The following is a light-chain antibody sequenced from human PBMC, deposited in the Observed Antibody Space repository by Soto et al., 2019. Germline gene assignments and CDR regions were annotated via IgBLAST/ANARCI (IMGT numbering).Light chain of an antibody. CDR2: DAS. V-gene: IGKV1-9*01. CDR1: QGISNY. Sequence: DIQMTQSPSSLSASVGDRVTITCRASQGISNYLAWYQQRPGKAPNLLIFDASTLESGVPSRFSATVSGTEFSLTITSLQPEDFATYYCQQLFDSPITFGQGTRLEIK. CDR3: QQLFDSPIT. J-gene: IGKJ5*01.